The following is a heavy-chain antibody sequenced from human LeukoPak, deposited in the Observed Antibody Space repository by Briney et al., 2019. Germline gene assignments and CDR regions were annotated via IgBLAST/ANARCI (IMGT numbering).Heavy chain of an antibody. V-gene: IGHV3-74*01. CDR3: VRGDLRDCSYTSCSRGNWFDP. J-gene: IGHJ5*02. CDR1: GFTFSSHW. Sequence: PGGSLRLSCAASGFTFSSHWMHWVRQAPEKGLVGVAHINADGSGTYYAASVEGRFTISRDNAKNTLYLQMHSLTAEDTAVYCCVRGDLRDCSYTSCSRGNWFDPWGQGTLVTVSS. CDR2: INADGSGT. D-gene: IGHD2-2*01.